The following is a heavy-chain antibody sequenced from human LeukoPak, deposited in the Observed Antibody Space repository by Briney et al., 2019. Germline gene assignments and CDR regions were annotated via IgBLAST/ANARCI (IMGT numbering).Heavy chain of an antibody. D-gene: IGHD2-2*01. V-gene: IGHV1-46*01. CDR1: GYTFTSYY. CDR3: AREEVVVVPAAMDGKYFQH. CDR2: INPSGGST. J-gene: IGHJ1*01. Sequence: ASVKVSCKASGYTFTSYYMHWVRQAPGQGPEWMGIINPSGGSTSYAQKFQGRVTMTRDTSTSTVYMELSSLRSEDTAVYYCAREEVVVVPAAMDGKYFQHWGQGTLVTVSS.